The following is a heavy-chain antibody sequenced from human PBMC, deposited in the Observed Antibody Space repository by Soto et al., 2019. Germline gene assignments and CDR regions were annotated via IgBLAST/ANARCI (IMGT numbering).Heavy chain of an antibody. CDR3: AKDSWAIFGVPAGEYYAMDV. Sequence: PRLSCVASGFTFENYAMSWVRQAPGKGLEWVSAISGSGGTTYYSDSVKGRFTISRDNSKNTVYLQMNDLRVEDAAEYFCAKDSWAIFGVPAGEYYAMDVWGQGTTVTVSS. D-gene: IGHD3-3*01. CDR1: GFTFENYA. CDR2: ISGSGGTT. V-gene: IGHV3-23*01. J-gene: IGHJ6*02.